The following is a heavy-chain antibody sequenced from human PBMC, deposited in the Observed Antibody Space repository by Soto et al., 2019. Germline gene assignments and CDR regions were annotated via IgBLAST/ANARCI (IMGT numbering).Heavy chain of an antibody. V-gene: IGHV3-66*01. CDR1: GCTVSSNY. J-gene: IGHJ3*02. Sequence: GGSLRLSCAASGCTVSSNYIIWVRQAPGKGLEWVSVIYSGGSTYYADSVKGRFTISRDNSKNTLYLQMNSLRAEETAVYYWAREGNFDRAIWGQGTMVTVSS. D-gene: IGHD3-9*01. CDR3: AREGNFDRAI. CDR2: IYSGGST.